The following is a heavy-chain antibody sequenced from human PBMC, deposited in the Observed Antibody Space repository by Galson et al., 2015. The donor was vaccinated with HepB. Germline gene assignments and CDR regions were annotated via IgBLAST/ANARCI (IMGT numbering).Heavy chain of an antibody. Sequence: SVKVSCKASGYTFTSYYMHWVRQAPGQGLEWMGIINPSGGSTSYAQKFQGRVTMTRDTSTSTVYMELSSLRSEDTAVYYCARVPRPNYYYDSSGYYPGARIYFDYWGQGTLVTVSS. J-gene: IGHJ4*02. D-gene: IGHD3-22*01. CDR2: INPSGGST. CDR1: GYTFTSYY. V-gene: IGHV1-46*03. CDR3: ARVPRPNYYYDSSGYYPGARIYFDY.